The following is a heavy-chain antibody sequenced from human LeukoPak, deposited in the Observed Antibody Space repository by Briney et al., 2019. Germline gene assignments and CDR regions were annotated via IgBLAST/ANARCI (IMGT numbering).Heavy chain of an antibody. Sequence: GGSLRLSCAASGFTFSSYWMSWVRQAPGKGLEWVANIKQDGSEKYYVDSVKGRFTISRGNAKNSLYLQMSSLRAEDTAVYYCARVGYYDFWSGYYWGQGTLVTVSS. V-gene: IGHV3-7*01. D-gene: IGHD3-3*01. J-gene: IGHJ4*02. CDR2: IKQDGSEK. CDR3: ARVGYYDFWSGYY. CDR1: GFTFSSYW.